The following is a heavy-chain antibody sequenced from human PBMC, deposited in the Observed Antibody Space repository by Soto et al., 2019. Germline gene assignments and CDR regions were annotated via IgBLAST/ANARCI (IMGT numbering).Heavy chain of an antibody. J-gene: IGHJ5*02. V-gene: IGHV6-1*01. CDR1: GDSVSSNSAA. D-gene: IGHD1-26*01. CDR2: TYYRSKWYN. CDR3: ARDPQWELLGWFDP. Sequence: PSQTLSLTCAISGDSVSSNSAAWNWIRQSPSRGLDWLGRTYYRSKWYNDYAVSVKSRITINPDTSKNQFSLQLNSVTPEDTAVYYCARDPQWELLGWFDPWGQGTLVTVSS.